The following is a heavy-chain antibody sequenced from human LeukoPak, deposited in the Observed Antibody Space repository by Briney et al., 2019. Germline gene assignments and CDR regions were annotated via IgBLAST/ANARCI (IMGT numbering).Heavy chain of an antibody. CDR2: ISWNSGSI. CDR3: ARDRPSGFDY. V-gene: IGHV3-9*01. J-gene: IGHJ4*02. Sequence: GGSLRLSCAASGFTFDDYAMHWVRQAPGKGLEWVSGISWNSGSIGYADSVKGRFTISRDNAKNSLYLQMNSLRAEDTAVYYCARDRPSGFDYWGQGTLVTVSS. CDR1: GFTFDDYA.